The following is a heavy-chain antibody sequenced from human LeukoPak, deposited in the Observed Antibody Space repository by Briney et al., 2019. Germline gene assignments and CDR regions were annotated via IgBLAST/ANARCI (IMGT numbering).Heavy chain of an antibody. D-gene: IGHD5-18*01. J-gene: IGHJ3*02. V-gene: IGHV3-53*01. CDR3: VGGRTAMSSAFDI. CDR1: GFTVSSNY. CDR2: IYSGGST. Sequence: GGSLRLSCAASGFTVSSNYMSWVRQAPGKGLEWVSVIYSGGSTYYADSVKGRFTISRDNSKNTLYLQMNSLRAEDTAVYYCVGGRTAMSSAFDIWGQGTMVTVSS.